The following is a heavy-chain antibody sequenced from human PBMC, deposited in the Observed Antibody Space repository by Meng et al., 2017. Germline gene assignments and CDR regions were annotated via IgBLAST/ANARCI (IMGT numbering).Heavy chain of an antibody. J-gene: IGHJ4*02. D-gene: IGHD2-2*01. CDR1: GNPLTSYA. CDR3: TRDGYSDCSRTSCFDS. V-gene: IGHV7-4-1*02. CDR2: IDTKTGNP. Sequence: VKAESGLRQPGAPLTVSAKTSGNPLTSYAKNWLRQAPGTGLQWMGWIDTKTGNPTYVPGFTGRLVFSLDTSVSTAYLQISGLKADDTAVYYCTRDGYSDCSRTSCFDSWGQGTLVTVSS.